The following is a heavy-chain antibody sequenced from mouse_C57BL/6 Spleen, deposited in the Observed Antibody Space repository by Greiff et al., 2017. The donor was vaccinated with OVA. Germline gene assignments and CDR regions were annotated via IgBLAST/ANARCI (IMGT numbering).Heavy chain of an antibody. D-gene: IGHD2-4*01. CDR3: TRPLIYYDYADWFAY. CDR1: GFTFSSYA. Sequence: EVMLVESGEGLVKPGGSLKLSCAASGFTFSSYAMSWVRQTPEKRLEWVAYISSGGDYIYYADTGKGRITISRDNARNTLYLQMSSLKSEDTAMYYCTRPLIYYDYADWFAYWGQGTLVTVSA. V-gene: IGHV5S21*01. CDR2: ISSGGDYI. J-gene: IGHJ3*01.